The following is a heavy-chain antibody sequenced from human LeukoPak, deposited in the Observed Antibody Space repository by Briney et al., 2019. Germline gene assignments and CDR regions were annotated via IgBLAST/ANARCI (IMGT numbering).Heavy chain of an antibody. D-gene: IGHD6-19*01. Sequence: NPSETLSLTCTVSGGSISSYYWSWIRQPPGKGLEWTGYIYYSGSTNYNPSLKSRVTISVDTSKNQFSLKLSSVTAADTAVYYCARYLAVAGTYWFDPWGQGTLVTVSS. V-gene: IGHV4-59*01. J-gene: IGHJ5*02. CDR2: IYYSGST. CDR1: GGSISSYY. CDR3: ARYLAVAGTYWFDP.